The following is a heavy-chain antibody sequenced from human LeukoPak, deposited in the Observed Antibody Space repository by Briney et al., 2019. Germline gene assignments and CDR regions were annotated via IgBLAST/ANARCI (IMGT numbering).Heavy chain of an antibody. D-gene: IGHD1-26*01. V-gene: IGHV1-69*05. CDR2: IIPIFGTA. CDR1: GGTFSSYA. J-gene: IGHJ4*02. CDR3: AQGSGSYHQEIDY. Sequence: GASVKVSCKASGGTFSSYAISWVRQAPGQGLEWMGGIIPIFGTANYAQKFQGRVTITTDESTSTAYMELSSLRSEDTAVYYCAQGSGSYHQEIDYWGQGTLVTVSS.